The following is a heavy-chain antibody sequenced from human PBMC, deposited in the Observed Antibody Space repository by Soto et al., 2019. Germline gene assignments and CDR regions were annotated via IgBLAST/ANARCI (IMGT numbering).Heavy chain of an antibody. CDR2: IIPIFGTA. CDR3: ASARQGSGWYNY. J-gene: IGHJ4*02. CDR1: GGTFSSYA. D-gene: IGHD6-19*01. V-gene: IGHV1-69*13. Sequence: ASVKVSCKASGGTFSSYAISWVRQAPGQGLEWMGGIIPIFGTANYAQKFQGRVTITADESTSTAYMELSSLRSEDTAVYYCASARQGSGWYNYWGQGTLVTVSS.